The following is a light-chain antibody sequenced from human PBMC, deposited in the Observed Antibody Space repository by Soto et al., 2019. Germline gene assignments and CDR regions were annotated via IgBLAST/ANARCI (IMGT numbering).Light chain of an antibody. CDR1: QTVRSK. V-gene: IGKV3-15*01. CDR3: QHYINWPPET. Sequence: EIVMTQSPATLSLSPGERATLSCRASQTVRSKLAWYQQKGGQAPRLLIYGASTRATGVPARFSGSGSGTQFTLTISSLQSEDFAVYYCQHYINWPPETFGQGTKVDIK. CDR2: GAS. J-gene: IGKJ1*01.